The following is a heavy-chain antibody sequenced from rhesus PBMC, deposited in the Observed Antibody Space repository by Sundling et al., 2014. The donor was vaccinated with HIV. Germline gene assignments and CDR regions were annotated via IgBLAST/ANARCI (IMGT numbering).Heavy chain of an antibody. CDR2: INGNSGST. V-gene: IGHV4-80*01. Sequence: QVQLQESGPGLVKPSETLSLTCTVSGVSISSYWWNWIRQSPGKGLEWIGEINGNSGSTKYNPSLKSRVTISTDTSKNQFSLKLSSVTAADTAMYFCARKRLTFWSFIDYWGRGSPGHRLL. CDR3: ARKRLTFWSFIDY. CDR1: GVSISSYW. D-gene: IGHD2-15*01. J-gene: IGHJ4*01.